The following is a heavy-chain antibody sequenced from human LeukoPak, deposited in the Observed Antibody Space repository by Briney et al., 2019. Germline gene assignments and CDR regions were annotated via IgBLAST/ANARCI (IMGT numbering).Heavy chain of an antibody. J-gene: IGHJ6*03. CDR1: GFTFSSYW. V-gene: IGHV3-7*01. CDR2: IKQDGSEK. Sequence: GGSLRLSCAASGFTFSSYWMSWVRQAPGKGLEWVANIKQDGSEKYYVVSVKGRFTISRDNAKNSLYLQMNSLRAEDTAVYYCARERITIFGVSRGYYYMDVWGKGTTVTVSS. CDR3: ARERITIFGVSRGYYYMDV. D-gene: IGHD3-3*01.